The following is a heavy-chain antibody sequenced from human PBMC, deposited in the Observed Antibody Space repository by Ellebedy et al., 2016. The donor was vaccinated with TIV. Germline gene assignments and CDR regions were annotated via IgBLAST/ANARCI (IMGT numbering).Heavy chain of an antibody. D-gene: IGHD2-15*01. J-gene: IGHJ5*02. Sequence: MPSETLSLTCTVSGGSISSGGYYWSWIRQHPGKGLEWIGYIYYSGSTYYNPSLKSRVTISVDTSKNQFSLKLSSVTAADTAVYYCARSQSPWSYWFDPWGQGTLVTVSS. CDR1: GGSISSGGYY. CDR3: ARSQSPWSYWFDP. CDR2: IYYSGST. V-gene: IGHV4-31*03.